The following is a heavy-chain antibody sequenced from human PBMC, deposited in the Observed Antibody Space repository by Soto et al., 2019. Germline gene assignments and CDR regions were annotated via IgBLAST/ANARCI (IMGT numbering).Heavy chain of an antibody. Sequence: EVQLVESGGGLVQPGGSLRLSCGGSGFTFSSSWMSWVRQAPGKGLEWAANISPDGSVKYYVDSVKGRITISRDNARSSLYLQMNSLRVEDTAVYYCARGYSVSWEFGGQGTLVTVS. CDR2: ISPDGSVK. J-gene: IGHJ4*02. CDR3: ARGYSVSWEF. CDR1: GFTFSSSW. V-gene: IGHV3-7*03. D-gene: IGHD3-10*01.